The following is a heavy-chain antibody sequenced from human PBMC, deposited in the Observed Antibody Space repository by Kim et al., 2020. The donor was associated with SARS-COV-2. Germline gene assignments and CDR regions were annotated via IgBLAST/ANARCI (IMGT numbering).Heavy chain of an antibody. V-gene: IGHV1-3*01. Sequence: YSQRFQGRDPITRDTTAGTAYMELSSLRSEDPAVYYCARDRNYYYYGMDVWGQGTTVTVSS. J-gene: IGHJ6*02. CDR3: ARDRNYYYYGMDV.